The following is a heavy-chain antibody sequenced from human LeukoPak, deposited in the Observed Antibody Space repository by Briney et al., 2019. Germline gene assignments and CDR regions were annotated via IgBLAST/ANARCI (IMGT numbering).Heavy chain of an antibody. CDR1: GDSITSGAYH. D-gene: IGHD6-13*01. CDR3: ATYDGGAAAGTFDY. J-gene: IGHJ4*02. CDR2: IHCRGTT. V-gene: IGHV4-31*03. Sequence: PSETLSLTCTVSGDSITSGAYHWSWICQHPGKGLEWIGYIHCRGTTDYNPSLKSRLTLSLDTSENQFSLKLSSVTAADTAVYYCATYDGGAAAGTFDYWGQGTLVTVSS.